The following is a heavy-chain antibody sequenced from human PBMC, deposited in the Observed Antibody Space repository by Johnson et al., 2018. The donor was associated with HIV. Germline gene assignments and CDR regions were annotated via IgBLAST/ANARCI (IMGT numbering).Heavy chain of an antibody. D-gene: IGHD3-22*01. CDR2: IWSDGSNK. CDR3: AKDQGITMIVVVAGAFDI. V-gene: IGHV3-33*06. Sequence: QVQLVESGGGVVQPGRSVRLSCAASGFIFSSYGMHWVHQAPGKGLEWVAVIWSDGSNKYYADSVKGRFTISRDNSKNTLYLQMNSLRAEDTAVYYCAKDQGITMIVVVAGAFDIWGQGTMVTVSS. CDR1: GFIFSSYG. J-gene: IGHJ3*02.